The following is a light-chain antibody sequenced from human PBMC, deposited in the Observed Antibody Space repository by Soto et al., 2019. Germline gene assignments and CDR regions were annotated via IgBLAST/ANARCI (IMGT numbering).Light chain of an antibody. CDR2: GHN. Sequence: QAVVTQPPSVSGAPGQRVTISCTGSSSNIGAGHDVHWYQHFPGTAPKFLIYGHNNRRSGVPDRFSGSKSGTSASLAITGLQAEDEADYYCQSYDNSLRAVVFGGGTKVTVL. CDR3: QSYDNSLRAVV. CDR1: SSNIGAGHD. J-gene: IGLJ2*01. V-gene: IGLV1-40*01.